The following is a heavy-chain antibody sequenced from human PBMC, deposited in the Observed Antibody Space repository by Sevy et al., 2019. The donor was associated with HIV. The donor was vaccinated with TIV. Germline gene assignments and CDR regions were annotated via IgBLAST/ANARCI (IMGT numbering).Heavy chain of an antibody. CDR1: GFTFSTYA. CDR2: ISGSGGSGDKT. D-gene: IGHD3-22*01. CDR3: ARKYDSSGYFDY. J-gene: IGHJ4*02. Sequence: GGSLRLSCAASGFTFSTYAMNWVRQAPGKGLEWVSGISGSGGSGDKTNYADSVKGRFTISKDDSKNSLYLQLNSLRAEDTAIYYCARKYDSSGYFDYWGQGTLVTVSS. V-gene: IGHV3-23*01.